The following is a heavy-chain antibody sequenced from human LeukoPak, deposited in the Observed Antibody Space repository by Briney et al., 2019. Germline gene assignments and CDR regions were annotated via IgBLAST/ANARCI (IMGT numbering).Heavy chain of an antibody. V-gene: IGHV3-66*01. Sequence: PGGSLRLSCAASGFTVSSSYMNWVRQAPGKGLEWVSLIYSGGGTYYADSVKGRFTISRDNSKNTLYLQMNSLRAEDTAVYYCARNYYDSSAYYYFDYWGQGTLVTVSS. J-gene: IGHJ4*02. CDR3: ARNYYDSSAYYYFDY. CDR2: IYSGGGT. CDR1: GFTVSSSY. D-gene: IGHD3-22*01.